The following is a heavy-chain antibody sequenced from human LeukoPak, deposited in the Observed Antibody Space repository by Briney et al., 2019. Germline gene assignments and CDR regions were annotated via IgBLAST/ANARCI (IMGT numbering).Heavy chain of an antibody. V-gene: IGHV1-8*01. Sequence: ASVKVSCKASGYTFTSYDINWVRQATGQGLEWMGWMNPNSGNTGCAQKFQGRVTITRNTSISTAYMELSSLRSEDTAVYYCAREKMGAGTDYWGQGTLVTVSS. J-gene: IGHJ4*02. D-gene: IGHD1-1*01. CDR2: MNPNSGNT. CDR3: AREKMGAGTDY. CDR1: GYTFTSYD.